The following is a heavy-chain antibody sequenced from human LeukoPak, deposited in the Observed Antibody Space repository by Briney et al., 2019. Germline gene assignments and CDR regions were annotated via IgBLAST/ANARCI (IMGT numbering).Heavy chain of an antibody. Sequence: GGSLRLSCAASGFTFRNAWMSWVRQAPGKGLEWVGRIKSKGDGETTDYGAPVKGRFTISRDDSKDTLYLQMNSLKTEDTAVYYCTTDLGLTMIRGVIVNWGQGALLTVSS. CDR2: IKSKGDGETT. J-gene: IGHJ4*02. V-gene: IGHV3-15*01. CDR1: GFTFRNAW. CDR3: TTDLGLTMIRGVIVN. D-gene: IGHD3-10*01.